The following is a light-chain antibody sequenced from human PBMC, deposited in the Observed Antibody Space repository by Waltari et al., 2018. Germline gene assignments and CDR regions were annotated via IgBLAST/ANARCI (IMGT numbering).Light chain of an antibody. CDR1: SSDFAVFNY. Sequence: QSALTQSASVSGSPGQSITISCTGTSSDFAVFNYVSWYQQYPGKAPQLMIYDVSKRPSGVSNRFSGSKSGNAASLTISGLQAEEEADYYCSSYTSTWVFGGGTKLTVL. J-gene: IGLJ3*02. CDR3: SSYTSTWV. V-gene: IGLV2-14*01. CDR2: DVS.